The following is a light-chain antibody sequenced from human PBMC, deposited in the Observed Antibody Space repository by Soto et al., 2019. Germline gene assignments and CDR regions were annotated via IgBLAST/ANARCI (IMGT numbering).Light chain of an antibody. Sequence: EIVLTQSPGTLSLSPGERATLTCRASQSVSSSYLAWYQQKPGQAPRLLMYDASSRATGIPDRFSGRGSGTHFTLTISRRETEDFAVYYWQQFGTSFPYTFGQGTKLDIK. J-gene: IGKJ2*01. V-gene: IGKV3-20*01. CDR3: QQFGTSFPYT. CDR1: QSVSSSY. CDR2: DAS.